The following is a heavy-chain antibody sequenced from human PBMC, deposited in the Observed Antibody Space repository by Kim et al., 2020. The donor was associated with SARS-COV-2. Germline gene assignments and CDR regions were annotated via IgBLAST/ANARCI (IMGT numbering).Heavy chain of an antibody. CDR1: GFTFSDYY. CDR3: ARDGDYEEGYYYYYGMDV. V-gene: IGHV3-11*05. D-gene: IGHD4-17*01. CDR2: ISSSSSYT. Sequence: GGSLRLSCAASGFTFSDYYMSWIRQAPGKGLEWVSYISSSSSYTNYADSVKGRFTISRDNAKNSLYLQMNSLRAEDTAVYYCARDGDYEEGYYYYYGMDVWGQGTTVTVSS. J-gene: IGHJ6*02.